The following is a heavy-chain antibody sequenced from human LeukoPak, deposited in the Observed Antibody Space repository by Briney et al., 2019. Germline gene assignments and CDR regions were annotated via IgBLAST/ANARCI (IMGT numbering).Heavy chain of an antibody. CDR1: GGTFSSYA. Sequence: SVKVSCKASGGTFSSYAISWVRQAPGQGLEWMGGIIPIFGTANYAQKFQGRVTITADKSTSTAYMELSSLRSEDTAVYYCARGRVPLAAAGLNAFDIWGQGTMVTVSS. J-gene: IGHJ3*02. CDR2: IIPIFGTA. D-gene: IGHD6-13*01. V-gene: IGHV1-69*06. CDR3: ARGRVPLAAAGLNAFDI.